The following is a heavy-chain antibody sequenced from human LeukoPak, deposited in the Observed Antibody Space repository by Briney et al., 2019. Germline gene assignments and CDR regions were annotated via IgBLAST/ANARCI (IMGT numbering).Heavy chain of an antibody. CDR1: GGSISSYY. V-gene: IGHV4-59*01. CDR2: IYYSGST. D-gene: IGHD3-9*01. Sequence: SETLSLTCTVSGGSISSYYWSWIPQPPGKGLEWIGYIYYSGSTNYNPSLKIRVTISVDTSKNQFSLKLSSVTGADTAVYYCASTRYFDWLRASYYFDYWGQGTLVTVSS. CDR3: ASTRYFDWLRASYYFDY. J-gene: IGHJ4*02.